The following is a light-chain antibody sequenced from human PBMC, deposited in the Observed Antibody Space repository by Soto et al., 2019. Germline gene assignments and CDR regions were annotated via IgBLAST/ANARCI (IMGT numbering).Light chain of an antibody. J-gene: IGKJ1*01. V-gene: IGKV1-5*03. CDR3: QQYNTYSRT. Sequence: DIQMTQSPSTLSASVGDRVIITCRASQSISSWLAWYQQKPGKAPKLLIHKASNLEYGVPSRFSGSGSGTEFTLTISSLQPDDFPTYYCQQYNTYSRTFGQGTKVEIK. CDR1: QSISSW. CDR2: KAS.